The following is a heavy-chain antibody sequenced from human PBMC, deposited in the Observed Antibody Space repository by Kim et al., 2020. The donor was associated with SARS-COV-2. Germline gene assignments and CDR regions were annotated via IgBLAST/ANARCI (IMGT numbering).Heavy chain of an antibody. CDR2: IWRDGSEI. Sequence: GGSLRLSCAASGFIFSDYGMHWVRQAPGKGLEWVAVIWRDGSEIHYADSVKGRVTISRDNSKNTLSLQMNSLRAEDTAVYYCARDGVATTPFFGNFDYWGQGTLANVSS. V-gene: IGHV3-33*01. CDR1: GFIFSDYG. CDR3: ARDGVATTPFFGNFDY. J-gene: IGHJ4*02. D-gene: IGHD2-15*01.